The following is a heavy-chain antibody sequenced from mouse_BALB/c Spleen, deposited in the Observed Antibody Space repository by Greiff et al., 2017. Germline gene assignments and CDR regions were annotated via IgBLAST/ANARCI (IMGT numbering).Heavy chain of an antibody. V-gene: IGHV4-1*02. D-gene: IGHD2-13*01. CDR3: ARPGDRYAMDY. CDR1: GFDFSRYW. Sequence: EVKLVESGGGLVQPGGSLKLSCAASGFDFSRYWMSWVRQAPGKGLEWIGEINPDSSTINYTPSLKDKFIISRDNAKNTLYLQMSKVRSEDTALYYCARPGDRYAMDYWGQGTSVTVSS. J-gene: IGHJ4*01. CDR2: INPDSSTI.